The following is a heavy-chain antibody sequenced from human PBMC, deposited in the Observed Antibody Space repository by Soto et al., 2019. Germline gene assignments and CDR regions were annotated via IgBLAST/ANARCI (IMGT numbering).Heavy chain of an antibody. V-gene: IGHV4-34*01. CDR3: ATGRGVRGVIITTYYYYGLDV. D-gene: IGHD3-10*01. J-gene: IGHJ6*02. CDR1: GGSFSGYY. Sequence: SETMDLTCAVYGGSFSGYYWSWIRQPPGKGLEWIGEINHSGSTNYNPSLKSRVTISVDTSKNQFSLKLSSVSAADTAVYYCATGRGVRGVIITTYYYYGLDVWGQGTTVTVSS. CDR2: INHSGST.